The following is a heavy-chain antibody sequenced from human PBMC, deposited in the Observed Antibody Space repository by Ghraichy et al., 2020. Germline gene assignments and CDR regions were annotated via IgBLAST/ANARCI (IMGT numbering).Heavy chain of an antibody. Sequence: GGSLRLSCAASGFTFSSYSMNWVRQAPGKGLEWVSSISSSGSYIYYADSVKGRFTISRDNAKNSLSLQMNSLRAEDTAVYYCARDDRDYYDSGSYYRGDVWSQGTTVTVSS. D-gene: IGHD3-10*01. J-gene: IGHJ6*02. CDR3: ARDDRDYYDSGSYYRGDV. V-gene: IGHV3-21*01. CDR2: ISSSGSYI. CDR1: GFTFSSYS.